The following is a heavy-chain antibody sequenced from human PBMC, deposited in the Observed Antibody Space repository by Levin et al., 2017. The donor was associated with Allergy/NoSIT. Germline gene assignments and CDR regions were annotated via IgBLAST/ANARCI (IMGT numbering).Heavy chain of an antibody. CDR3: ARGALFGVAPNWFDP. V-gene: IGHV3-23*01. Sequence: WASVKVSCAASRFTFSSHAMSWVRQAPGKGLEWASAISGSGVSTYYADSVKGRFTISRDNSKNTLYLQMNSLRAEDTAVYYWARGALFGVAPNWFDPWGQGTLVTVSS. CDR2: ISGSGVST. D-gene: IGHD3-3*01. CDR1: RFTFSSHA. J-gene: IGHJ5*02.